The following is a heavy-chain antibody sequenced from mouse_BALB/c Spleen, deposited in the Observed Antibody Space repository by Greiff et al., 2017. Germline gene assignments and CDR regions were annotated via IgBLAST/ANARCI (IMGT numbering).Heavy chain of an antibody. CDR1: GFTFSSFG. CDR2: ISSGSSTI. CDR3: ARLYGSRGAMDY. Sequence: EVMLVESGGGLVQPGGSRKLSCAASGFTFSSFGMHWVRQAPEKGLEWVAYISSGSSTIYYADTVKGRFTISRDNPKNTLFLQMTSLRSEDTAMYYCARLYGSRGAMDYWGQGTSDTVSS. D-gene: IGHD1-1*01. V-gene: IGHV5-17*02. J-gene: IGHJ4*01.